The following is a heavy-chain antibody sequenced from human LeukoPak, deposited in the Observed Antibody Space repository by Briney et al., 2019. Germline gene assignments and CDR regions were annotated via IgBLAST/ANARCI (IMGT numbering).Heavy chain of an antibody. CDR3: AVADCSGGSCYSAQFDY. CDR2: ISGSGGST. D-gene: IGHD2-15*01. CDR1: GFTFSSYA. J-gene: IGHJ4*02. V-gene: IGHV3-23*01. Sequence: GGSLRLSCAASGFTFSSYAMSWVRQAPGKGLEWVSAISGSGGSTYYADSVKGRFTISRDNSKNTLYLQMNSLRAEDTAVYYCAVADCSGGSCYSAQFDYWGQGTLVTVSS.